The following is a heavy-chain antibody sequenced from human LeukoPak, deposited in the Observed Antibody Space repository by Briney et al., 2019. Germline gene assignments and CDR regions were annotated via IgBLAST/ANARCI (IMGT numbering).Heavy chain of an antibody. D-gene: IGHD6-19*01. CDR2: VYPGDSDT. V-gene: IGHV5-51*01. CDR1: VYSFTSYW. J-gene: IGHJ3*02. CDR3: ARRGIAVAIAAFDI. Sequence: GESLKISCKGSVYSFTSYWIGWVRQMPGKGLEWKGIVYPGDSDTRYSPSFQGQVTISVDKSISTAYLQWSSLKASDTAVYYCARRGIAVAIAAFDIWGQGTMVTVSS.